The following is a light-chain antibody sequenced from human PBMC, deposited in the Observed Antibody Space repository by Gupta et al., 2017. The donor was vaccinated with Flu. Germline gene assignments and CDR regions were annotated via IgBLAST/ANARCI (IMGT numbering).Light chain of an antibody. Sequence: PATLSVSPGERATLSGRASQSINTYLVWHQQKPGQAPRLLIYGASTRATGIPDRFSGSGSGTEFTLTISSLQSEDFAVYYCQQYNSWPLTFGGGTKVGI. CDR1: QSINTY. J-gene: IGKJ4*01. V-gene: IGKV3D-15*01. CDR2: GAS. CDR3: QQYNSWPLT.